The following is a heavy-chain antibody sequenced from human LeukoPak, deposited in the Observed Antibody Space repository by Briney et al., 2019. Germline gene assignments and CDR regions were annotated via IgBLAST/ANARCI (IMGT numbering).Heavy chain of an antibody. Sequence: GGSLRLSCAASGFTFSSYWMSWVRQAPGKGLEWVANIKQDGSEKYYVDSVKGRFTISRDNAKNTLYLQMGSLRAEDMAVYYCARERGYSGYDLFGVLDYWGQGTLVTVSS. CDR1: GFTFSSYW. D-gene: IGHD5-12*01. J-gene: IGHJ4*02. CDR3: ARERGYSGYDLFGVLDY. CDR2: IKQDGSEK. V-gene: IGHV3-7*01.